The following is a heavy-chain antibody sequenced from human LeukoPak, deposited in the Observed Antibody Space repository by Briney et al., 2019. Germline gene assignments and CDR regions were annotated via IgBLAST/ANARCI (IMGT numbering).Heavy chain of an antibody. D-gene: IGHD6-13*01. V-gene: IGHV1-69*13. CDR1: GGTFSSYA. CDR3: AHSSRDYYYYMDV. Sequence: SVKVSCKASGGTFSSYAISWVRQAPGQGLEWMGGIIPIFGTANYAQKLQGRVTITADESTSTAYMELSSLRSEDTAVYYCAHSSRDYYYYMDVWGKGTTVTVSS. CDR2: IIPIFGTA. J-gene: IGHJ6*03.